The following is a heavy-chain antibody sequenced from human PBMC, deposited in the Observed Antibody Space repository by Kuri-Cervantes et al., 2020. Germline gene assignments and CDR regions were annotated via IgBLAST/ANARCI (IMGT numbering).Heavy chain of an antibody. J-gene: IGHJ4*02. CDR2: INPNSGGT. V-gene: IGHV1-2*02. Sequence: ASVKDSCKASGYTFTGYYMHWVRQAPGQGLEWMGWINPNSGGTNYAQKFQGRVTMTRETSISTAYMELSRLRSDDTAVYYCATSPRQAVAVLIYFDYWGQGTLVTVSS. CDR1: GYTFTGYY. D-gene: IGHD6-19*01. CDR3: ATSPRQAVAVLIYFDY.